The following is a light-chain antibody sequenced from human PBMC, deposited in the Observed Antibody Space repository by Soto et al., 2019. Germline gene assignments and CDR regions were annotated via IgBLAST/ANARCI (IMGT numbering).Light chain of an antibody. V-gene: IGKV1-39*01. CDR1: QTVNAY. Sequence: DIQMTQSPSSQTSSVGDRVTITCRASQTVNAYLNWYQQKSGTAPKIVIYEASTLQHGGPSRFSGSGFGTDLTLTISSLQPEDFANYVCQQSYSMPYTFGQGTKLEF. CDR3: QQSYSMPYT. J-gene: IGKJ2*01. CDR2: EAS.